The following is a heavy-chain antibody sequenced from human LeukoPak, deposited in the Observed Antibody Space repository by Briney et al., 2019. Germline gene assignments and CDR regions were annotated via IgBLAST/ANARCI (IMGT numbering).Heavy chain of an antibody. V-gene: IGHV4-59*01. Sequence: PSETLSLTCTVSGGSISSYYWSWIRQPPGKGLEWLGYKYYGGSTNYNPSLKSRVNISVDTSKNQCSLQTSSVTAEHTAVYYCARDSRPRIRWLHFAYYYYMDVWGKGTTVTVSS. D-gene: IGHD5-24*01. J-gene: IGHJ6*03. CDR3: ARDSRPRIRWLHFAYYYYMDV. CDR2: KYYGGST. CDR1: GGSISSYY.